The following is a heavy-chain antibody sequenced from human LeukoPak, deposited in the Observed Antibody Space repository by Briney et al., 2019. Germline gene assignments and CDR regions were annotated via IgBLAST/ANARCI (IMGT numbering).Heavy chain of an antibody. CDR1: GYTFTSFA. Sequence: ASVKVSCKASGYTFTSFAIHWVRQAPGQRLEWMGWINGGDGDTKYLQNFQGRVTITRDTSASTSYMELNSLTSEDTAVYYCAIPDYGDYWGQGTLVTVSS. V-gene: IGHV1-3*01. J-gene: IGHJ4*02. CDR2: INGGDGDT. CDR3: AIPDYGDY.